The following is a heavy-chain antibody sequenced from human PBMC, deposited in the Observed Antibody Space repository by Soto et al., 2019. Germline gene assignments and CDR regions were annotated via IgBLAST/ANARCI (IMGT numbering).Heavy chain of an antibody. D-gene: IGHD1-26*01. J-gene: IGHJ4*02. CDR1: GFTFSSYG. Sequence: QVQLVESGGCVVQPGRYLRLASAASGFTFSSYGMHWVRQAPGKGLEWVAVIWYDGINNYYADSVKARFTISRDNSKNTLYRQMNSLRAEDTTVYYCARALSHSDSKKTRLDYWGQGTLGTVST. CDR2: IWYDGINN. CDR3: ARALSHSDSKKTRLDY. V-gene: IGHV3-33*01.